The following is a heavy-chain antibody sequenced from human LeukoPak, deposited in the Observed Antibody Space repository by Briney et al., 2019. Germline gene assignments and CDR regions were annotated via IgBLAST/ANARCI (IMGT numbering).Heavy chain of an antibody. V-gene: IGHV1-18*01. D-gene: IGHD2-2*01. CDR1: GYTFTSYG. CDR3: ARSRYCSSTSCYDGWFDP. Sequence: ASVKVSCKASGYTFTSYGISWVRQAPGQGLEWMGWISAYNGNTNYAQKLQGRVTMTTDTSTSTAYMELRSLRSDDTAVYHCARSRYCSSTSCYDGWFDPWGQGTLVTVSS. CDR2: ISAYNGNT. J-gene: IGHJ5*02.